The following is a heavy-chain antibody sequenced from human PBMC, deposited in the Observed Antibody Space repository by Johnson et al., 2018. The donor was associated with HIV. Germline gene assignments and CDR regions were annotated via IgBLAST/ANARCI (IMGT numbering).Heavy chain of an antibody. CDR3: ARAQPLFAFDI. V-gene: IGHV3-23*04. J-gene: IGHJ3*02. Sequence: VQLVESGGGVVQPGRSLRLSCAASGFTFDDYTMHWVRQAPGKGLEWVSAISGSGGSTYYADSVKGRFTISRDNSKNTLYLQMNSLRAEDTAVYYCARAQPLFAFDIWGQGTMVTVSS. D-gene: IGHD2-2*01. CDR2: ISGSGGST. CDR1: GFTFDDYT.